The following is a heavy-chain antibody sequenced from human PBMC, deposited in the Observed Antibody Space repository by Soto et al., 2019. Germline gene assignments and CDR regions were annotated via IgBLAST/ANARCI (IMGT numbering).Heavy chain of an antibody. CDR3: ERHQDILLVTAATGYYSSYAMDL. CDR1: GFTFSSYS. CDR2: ISSSSSTI. Sequence: PGVSLRLSCAASGFTFSSYSMNWVRQAPGKGLEWVSYISSSSSTIYYADSVKGRFTISRDNAKNSLYLQMNSLRDEDTAVYYCERHQDILLVTAATGYYSSYAMDLCGKGTRVTASS. J-gene: IGHJ6*04. V-gene: IGHV3-48*02. D-gene: IGHD2-2*01.